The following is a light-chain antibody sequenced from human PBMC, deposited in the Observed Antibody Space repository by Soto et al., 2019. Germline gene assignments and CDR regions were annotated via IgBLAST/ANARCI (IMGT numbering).Light chain of an antibody. CDR3: QQYSSYSHT. J-gene: IGKJ2*01. V-gene: IGKV1-5*03. CDR2: KAS. CDR1: QSISGL. Sequence: DIQMTQSPSTLSASVGDRVTITCRASQSISGLLAWYRHKPGRAPKVLIYKASTLESGVPSRFSGSGSGTEFTLTISSLQPDDFATYYCQQYSSYSHTFGQGTKLDIK.